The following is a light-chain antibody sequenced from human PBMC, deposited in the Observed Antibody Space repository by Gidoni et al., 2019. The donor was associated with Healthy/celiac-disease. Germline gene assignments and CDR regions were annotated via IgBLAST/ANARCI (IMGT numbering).Light chain of an antibody. CDR3: QQYGSSPPIT. Sequence: EIVLTQSPGTLSLSPGERATLSCRASPSVSSSDLAWYQQKPCQAPRLLIYVASSRAPGIPDRFSGSGSGTYFTLTISRLEPEDFAVYYCQQYGSSPPITFXQXTRLEIK. V-gene: IGKV3-20*01. J-gene: IGKJ5*01. CDR2: VAS. CDR1: PSVSSSD.